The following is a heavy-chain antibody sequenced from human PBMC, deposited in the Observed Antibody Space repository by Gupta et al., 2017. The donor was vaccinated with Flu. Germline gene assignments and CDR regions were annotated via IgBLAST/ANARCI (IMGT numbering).Heavy chain of an antibody. V-gene: IGHV3-74*03. CDR2: INPDGSST. J-gene: IGHJ4*02. CDR3: ATVTSGC. D-gene: IGHD4-17*01. CDR1: GSTFSRSY. Sequence: EMQLVESGGGLVQPGGSLRLSWAASGSTFSRSYLQWVRQAPGKGLVWVSRINPDGSSTTYAESVKGRFTISRDNAKNTLYLQMNSLGDDDTAVYYCATVTSGCWGQGTLVTVSS.